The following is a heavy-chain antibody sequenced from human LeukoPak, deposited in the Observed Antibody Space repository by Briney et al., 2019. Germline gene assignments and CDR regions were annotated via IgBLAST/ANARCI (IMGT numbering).Heavy chain of an antibody. CDR3: ASTSADYGSGNIDY. Sequence: SEILSLTCTVSSGSFRTYYWSWIRQPPGKGLEWIGYIFYNEGTSYNPSLKSRVTISVDTSKNQFSLKLSSVTAADTAVYYCASTSADYGSGNIDYWGQGTLVTVSS. D-gene: IGHD3-10*01. CDR1: SGSFRTYY. V-gene: IGHV4-59*12. J-gene: IGHJ4*02. CDR2: IFYNEGT.